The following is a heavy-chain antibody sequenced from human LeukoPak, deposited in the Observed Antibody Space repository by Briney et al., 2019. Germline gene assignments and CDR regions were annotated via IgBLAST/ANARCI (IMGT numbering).Heavy chain of an antibody. V-gene: IGHV1-8*01. D-gene: IGHD4-17*01. CDR3: ARGENGYGDYGVDY. CDR1: GYTFTSYD. J-gene: IGHJ4*02. Sequence: ASVKVSCKASGYTFTSYDINWVRQATGQGLEWMGWMNPNSGNTGYAQKFQGRVTMTRNTSISTAYMELSSLRSEDTAVYYCARGENGYGDYGVDYWGQGTLVTVSS. CDR2: MNPNSGNT.